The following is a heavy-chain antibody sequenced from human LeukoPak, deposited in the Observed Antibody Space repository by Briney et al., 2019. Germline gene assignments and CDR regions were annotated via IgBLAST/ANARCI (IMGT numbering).Heavy chain of an antibody. CDR3: ARVRYYYGSGSYML. V-gene: IGHV1-8*01. CDR1: GYTFTSYD. CDR2: MNPNSGNT. D-gene: IGHD3-10*01. J-gene: IGHJ4*02. Sequence: GASVKVSCKASGYTFTSYDINWVRQAPGQGLEWMGWMNPNSGNTGYAQKFQGRVTMTRNTSISTAYMELSSLRSEDTAVYYCARVRYYYGSGSYMLWGQGTLVTVSS.